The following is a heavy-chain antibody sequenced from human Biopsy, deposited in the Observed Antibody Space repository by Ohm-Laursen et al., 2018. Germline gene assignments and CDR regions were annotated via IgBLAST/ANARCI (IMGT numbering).Heavy chain of an antibody. V-gene: IGHV4-34*01. CDR3: ASHDSSGWWFFDN. CDR1: GESFNGYY. J-gene: IGHJ4*02. D-gene: IGHD6-19*01. Sequence: TLSLTCAVYGESFNGYYWSWIRQTPGKGLEWIGEINHSGRTNYNPSLKSRVTLSLDTSKNQFSLRLTSVTAADTAVYYCASHDSSGWWFFDNWGQGTLVTVS. CDR2: INHSGRT.